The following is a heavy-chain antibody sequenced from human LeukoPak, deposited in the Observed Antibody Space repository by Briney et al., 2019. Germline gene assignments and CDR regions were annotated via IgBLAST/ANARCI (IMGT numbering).Heavy chain of an antibody. CDR3: ARDNPLYSSGWPLFGAFDI. J-gene: IGHJ3*02. Sequence: GGSLRLSCAASGFTFSSYEMNWVRQAPGKGLEWVSYISSSGSTIYYADSVKGRFTISRDNAKNSLYLQMNSLRAEDTAVYYCARDNPLYSSGWPLFGAFDIWGQGTMVTVSS. D-gene: IGHD6-19*01. V-gene: IGHV3-48*03. CDR2: ISSSGSTI. CDR1: GFTFSSYE.